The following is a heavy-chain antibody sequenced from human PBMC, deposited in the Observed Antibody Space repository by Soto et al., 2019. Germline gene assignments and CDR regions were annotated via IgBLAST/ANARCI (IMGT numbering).Heavy chain of an antibody. CDR2: INPSGGST. V-gene: IGHV1-46*03. Sequence: ASVKGSCKASGYTFTSYYMHWVRQAPGQGLEWMGIINPSGGSTSYAQKFQGRVTMTRDTSTSTVYMELSSLRSEDTAVYYCARDGEMATIYYYYYGMDVWGQGTTVTV. CDR1: GYTFTSYY. J-gene: IGHJ6*02. D-gene: IGHD5-12*01. CDR3: ARDGEMATIYYYYYGMDV.